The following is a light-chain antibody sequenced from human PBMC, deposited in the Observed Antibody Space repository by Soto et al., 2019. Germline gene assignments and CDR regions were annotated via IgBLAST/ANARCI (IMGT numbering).Light chain of an antibody. V-gene: IGLV2-14*01. J-gene: IGLJ2*01. CDR2: DVS. CDR3: SSYTSSSTLVV. CDR1: SSDVGGYNY. Sequence: QSALTQPASVSGSPGQSITISCTGTSSDVGGYNYISWYQQHPGKAPKLMIYDVSNRPSGVSNRVSGSKSGNTASLTISGLQAEDEAAYYCSSYTSSSTLVVFGGGTTLTVL.